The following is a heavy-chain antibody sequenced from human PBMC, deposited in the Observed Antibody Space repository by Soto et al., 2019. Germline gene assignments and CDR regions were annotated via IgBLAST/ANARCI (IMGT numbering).Heavy chain of an antibody. CDR2: TSYDGSDK. Sequence: QVQLVESGGGVAQPGASLRVSCVGSGFTFRSYVIHWVRQAPGKGLEWVALTSYDGSDKYYGDSVRGRFTISRDNSRNTVDLQMDSLRLEDTALYYCARWGTTGGLDVWGQGTLVSVSS. V-gene: IGHV3-30*19. J-gene: IGHJ1*01. D-gene: IGHD3-16*01. CDR1: GFTFRSYV. CDR3: ARWGTTGGLDV.